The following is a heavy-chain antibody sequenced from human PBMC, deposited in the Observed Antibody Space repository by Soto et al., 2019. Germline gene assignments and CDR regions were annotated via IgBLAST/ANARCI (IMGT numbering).Heavy chain of an antibody. CDR1: KFTFSTYA. V-gene: IGHV3-15*01. CDR2: IKSKADGGTT. Sequence: AGSLRLSCAASKFTFSTYAMTWVRQAPGKGLEWVGRIKSKADGGTTDYAAPVKGRFTISRDESQNTLYLQMNSLKTEDTAVYYCTSLYYGHWGQGTLVTVSS. CDR3: TSLYYGH. D-gene: IGHD4-17*01. J-gene: IGHJ4*02.